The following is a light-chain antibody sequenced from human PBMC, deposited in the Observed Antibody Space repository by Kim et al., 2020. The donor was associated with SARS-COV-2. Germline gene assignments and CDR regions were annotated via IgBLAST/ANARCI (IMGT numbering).Light chain of an antibody. CDR2: DAS. Sequence: DIQMTQSPSTLSASVGDRVTITCRASQSISVWLAWHQQKPGKAPLLLIYDASNLESGVPSRFSGSGYGTEFTLTISSLQPDDFATYYCQQYDSYPVTFGQGTKVDIK. CDR3: QQYDSYPVT. J-gene: IGKJ1*01. CDR1: QSISVW. V-gene: IGKV1-5*01.